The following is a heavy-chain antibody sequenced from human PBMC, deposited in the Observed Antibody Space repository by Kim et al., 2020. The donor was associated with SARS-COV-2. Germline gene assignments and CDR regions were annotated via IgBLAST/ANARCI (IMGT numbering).Heavy chain of an antibody. CDR3: AREEVGSSWSYYYYYGMDV. CDR2: IYSGGST. V-gene: IGHV3-66*01. Sequence: GGSLRLSCAASGFTVSSNYMSWVRQAPGKGLEWVSVIYSGGSTYYADSVKGRFTISRDNSKNTLYLQMNSLRAEDTAVYYCAREEVGSSWSYYYYYGMDVWGQGAPVTVSS. D-gene: IGHD6-13*01. CDR1: GFTVSSNY. J-gene: IGHJ6*02.